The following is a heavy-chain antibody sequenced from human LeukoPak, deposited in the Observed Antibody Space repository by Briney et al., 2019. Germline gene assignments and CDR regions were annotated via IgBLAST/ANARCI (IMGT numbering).Heavy chain of an antibody. V-gene: IGHV4-39*01. CDR1: AGSISSSSYY. Sequence: SETLSLTCTVSAGSISSSSYYWGWIRQPPGKGLEWIGSIYYSGSTYYNPSLKSRVTISVDTSKNQFSLKLSSVTAADTAVYYCATSLRTWFDPWGQGTLVTVSS. CDR3: ATSLRTWFDP. CDR2: IYYSGST. D-gene: IGHD6-6*01. J-gene: IGHJ5*02.